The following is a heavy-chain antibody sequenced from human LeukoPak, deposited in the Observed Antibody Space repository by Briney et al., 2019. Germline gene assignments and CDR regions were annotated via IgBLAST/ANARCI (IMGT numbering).Heavy chain of an antibody. CDR1: GYSISSGYY. D-gene: IGHD2-21*02. V-gene: IGHV4-38-2*02. CDR2: IYYSGST. Sequence: PSETLSLTCTVSGYSISSGYYWGWIRQPPGKGLEWIGYIYYSGSTNYNPSLKSRVTISVDTSKNQFSLKLRSVTAADTAVYYCARETYCAADCYSGFDFWGQGTLVTVSS. J-gene: IGHJ4*02. CDR3: ARETYCAADCYSGFDF.